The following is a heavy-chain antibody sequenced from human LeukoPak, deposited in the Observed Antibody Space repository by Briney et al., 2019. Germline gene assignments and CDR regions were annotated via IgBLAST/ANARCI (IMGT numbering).Heavy chain of an antibody. CDR3: ARERPGAGHFDY. CDR2: ISAYNGNT. J-gene: IGHJ4*02. D-gene: IGHD6-19*01. V-gene: IGHV1-18*04. Sequence: ASVKVSCKASGYTFTGYYMHWVRQAPGQGLEWMGWISAYNGNTNYAQKLQGRVTMTTDTSTSTAYMELRSLRSDDTAVYYCARERPGAGHFDYWGQGTLVTVSS. CDR1: GYTFTGYY.